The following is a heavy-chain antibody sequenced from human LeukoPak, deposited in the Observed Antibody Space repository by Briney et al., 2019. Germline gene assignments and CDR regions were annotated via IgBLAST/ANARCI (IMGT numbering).Heavy chain of an antibody. V-gene: IGHV3-53*01. J-gene: IGHJ4*02. CDR1: GFTVSSNY. CDR3: ARTTIFHRTFDY. D-gene: IGHD1-14*01. Sequence: PGGSLRLSCAASGFTVSSNYMSWVRQAPGKGLEWVSVIYSGGSTYYADAVKGRFTISRDNSKNTLYLQINSLRAADTAVYYCARTTIFHRTFDYWGQGTLVTVSS. CDR2: IYSGGST.